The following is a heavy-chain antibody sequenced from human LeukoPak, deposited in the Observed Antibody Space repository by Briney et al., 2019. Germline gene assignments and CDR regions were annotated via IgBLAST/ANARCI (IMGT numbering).Heavy chain of an antibody. CDR2: IKSDGSST. Sequence: GGSLRLSCAASGFTFSSYGMHWVRQAPGKGLEWVSRIKSDGSSTSYADSVKGRFTISRDNAKNTLYLQMNSLRAEDTAVYYCALFSWPYYWGQGTLVTVSS. J-gene: IGHJ4*02. V-gene: IGHV3-74*01. CDR1: GFTFSSYG. CDR3: ALFSWPYY.